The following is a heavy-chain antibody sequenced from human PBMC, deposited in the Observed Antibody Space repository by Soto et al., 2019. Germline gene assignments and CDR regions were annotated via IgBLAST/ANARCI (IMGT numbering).Heavy chain of an antibody. CDR3: AAHSRIAVPSDFDY. J-gene: IGHJ4*02. D-gene: IGHD6-19*01. Sequence: SVKVSCKASGGTFSSYAISWVRQAPGQGLEWMGGIIPIFGTANYAQKFQGRVTITADESTSTAYMELSSLRSEDTAVYYCAAHSRIAVPSDFDYWGQGTLVTVSS. V-gene: IGHV1-69*13. CDR1: GGTFSSYA. CDR2: IIPIFGTA.